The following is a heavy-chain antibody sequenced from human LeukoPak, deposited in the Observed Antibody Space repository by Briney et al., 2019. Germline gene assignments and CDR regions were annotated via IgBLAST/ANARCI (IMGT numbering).Heavy chain of an antibody. J-gene: IGHJ4*02. D-gene: IGHD2-2*01. V-gene: IGHV3-49*03. Sequence: HAGGSLRLSCTTSGFTFGDYAMSWFRQAPGKELEWVGFIRSKAFGGTTEYAASVKGRFTISRDDSKSIAYLQMSSLKTEDTAVYYCTRAHQLPDYWGQGTLVTVSS. CDR1: GFTFGDYA. CDR2: IRSKAFGGTT. CDR3: TRAHQLPDY.